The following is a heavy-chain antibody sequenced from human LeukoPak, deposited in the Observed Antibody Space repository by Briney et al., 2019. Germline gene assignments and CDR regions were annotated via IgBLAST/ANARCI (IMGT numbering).Heavy chain of an antibody. V-gene: IGHV3-11*01. CDR1: GFTFNDYY. J-gene: IGHJ5*02. Sequence: GGSLRLSCAASGFTFNDYYMSWIRQAPEKGLEWLSYINIGGTNTHYADSVKGRFTISRDNAKKSLYLEMNNLRAEDTAVYYCATDSAGFDTWGQGVLVTVSS. CDR2: INIGGTNT. CDR3: ATDSAGFDT.